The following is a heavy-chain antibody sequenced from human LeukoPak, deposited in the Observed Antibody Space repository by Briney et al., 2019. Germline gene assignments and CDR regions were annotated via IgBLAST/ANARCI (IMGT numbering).Heavy chain of an antibody. Sequence: GESLKISCKGSGYSFTSYWIGWVRQLPGKGLEWMGIIYPGDSDTRYSPSFQGQVTISADKSISTAYLQWSSLKASDTAMYYCARCGRDIVVVPAADDAFDIWGQGTMVTVSS. CDR1: GYSFTSYW. V-gene: IGHV5-51*01. CDR2: IYPGDSDT. CDR3: ARCGRDIVVVPAADDAFDI. J-gene: IGHJ3*02. D-gene: IGHD2-2*01.